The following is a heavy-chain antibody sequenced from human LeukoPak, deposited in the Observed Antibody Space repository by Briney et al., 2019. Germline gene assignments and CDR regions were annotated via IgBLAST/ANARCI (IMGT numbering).Heavy chain of an antibody. D-gene: IGHD3-3*01. V-gene: IGHV4-59*01. CDR3: ARGGYDFWSGSKNWFDP. J-gene: IGHJ5*02. Sequence: SETLSLTCAVSGGSISSYYWSWIRQPPGKGLEWIGYIYYSGSTNYNPSLKSRVPIPVDTSKNQFSLKLRSVTAADTAVYYCARGGYDFWSGSKNWFDPWGQGTLVTVSS. CDR1: GGSISSYY. CDR2: IYYSGST.